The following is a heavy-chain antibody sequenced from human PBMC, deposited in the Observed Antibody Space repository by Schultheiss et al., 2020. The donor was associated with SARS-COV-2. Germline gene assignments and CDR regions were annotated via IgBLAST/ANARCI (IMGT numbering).Heavy chain of an antibody. Sequence: SETLSLTCTVSGGSISSYYWSWIRQPPGKGLEWIGYIYNSGSTNYNPSLKSRVTISVDTSKNQFSLKLSSVTAADTAVYYCTSGSPDSDYWGQGTLVTVSS. J-gene: IGHJ4*02. D-gene: IGHD1-1*01. CDR3: TSGSPDSDY. CDR2: IYNSGST. V-gene: IGHV4-59*01. CDR1: GGSISSYY.